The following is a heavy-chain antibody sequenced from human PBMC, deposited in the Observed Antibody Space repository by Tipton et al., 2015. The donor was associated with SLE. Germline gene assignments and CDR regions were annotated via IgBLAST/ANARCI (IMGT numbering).Heavy chain of an antibody. CDR2: ISGSGHST. CDR3: ARDPSGSGPDFDY. J-gene: IGHJ4*02. CDR1: GFTFSSYA. D-gene: IGHD1-1*01. Sequence: GSLRLSCAAPGFTFSSYAMNWVRQAPGKGLDWVSSISGSGHSTCYANSVKGRFTIFRDNSKGTLYLQMISLRAEDTAVYYCARDPSGSGPDFDYWGQGTLVTVSS. V-gene: IGHV3-23*01.